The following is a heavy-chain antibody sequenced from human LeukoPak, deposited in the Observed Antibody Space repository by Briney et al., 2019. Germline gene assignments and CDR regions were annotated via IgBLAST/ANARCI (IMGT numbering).Heavy chain of an antibody. D-gene: IGHD4-17*01. J-gene: IGHJ3*02. Sequence: GGSLRLSCAASGFTFSSYSINWVRQAPGKGLEWVSSISSSSSYIYYADSVKGRFTISRDNAKNSLYLQMNSLRAEDTAVYYCASYGDYDAFDIWGQGTMVTVSS. CDR1: GFTFSSYS. CDR3: ASYGDYDAFDI. V-gene: IGHV3-21*01. CDR2: ISSSSSYI.